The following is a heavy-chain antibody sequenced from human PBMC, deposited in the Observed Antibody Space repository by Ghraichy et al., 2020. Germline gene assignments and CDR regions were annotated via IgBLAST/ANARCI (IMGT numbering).Heavy chain of an antibody. J-gene: IGHJ6*02. V-gene: IGHV4-59*01. CDR2: IYYSGST. CDR3: ARGGGAVVPAAISPYYYYGMDV. D-gene: IGHD2-2*02. Sequence: ESLNISCTVSGGSISSYYWSWIRQPPGKGLEWIGYIYYSGSTNYNPSLKSRVTISVDTSKNQFSLKLSSVTAADTAVYYCARGGGAVVPAAISPYYYYGMDVWGQGTTVTVSS. CDR1: GGSISSYY.